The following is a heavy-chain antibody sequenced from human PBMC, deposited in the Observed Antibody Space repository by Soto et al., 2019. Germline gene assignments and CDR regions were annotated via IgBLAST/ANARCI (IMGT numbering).Heavy chain of an antibody. Sequence: EVQLLESGGGLVQPGGSLRLSCAASGFTFSSYAMNWVRQAPGKGMEWVSVISGSGGSTYYADAVKGRFTISRDNAKSTRYLQMNSLRAEDTGVYYCAKRTVGWYFDLWGRGTLVTVSS. CDR2: ISGSGGST. CDR3: AKRTVGWYFDL. J-gene: IGHJ2*01. V-gene: IGHV3-23*01. CDR1: GFTFSSYA. D-gene: IGHD4-17*01.